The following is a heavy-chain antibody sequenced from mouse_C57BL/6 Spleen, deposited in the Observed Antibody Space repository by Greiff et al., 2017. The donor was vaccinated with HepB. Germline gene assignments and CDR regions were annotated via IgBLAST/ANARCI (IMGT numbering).Heavy chain of an antibody. CDR2: INPNYGTT. CDR3: ARYYYGSSYAMDY. J-gene: IGHJ4*01. D-gene: IGHD1-1*01. Sequence: VKQSNGKSLEWIGVINPNYGTTSYNQKFKGKATLTVDQSSSTAYMQLNSLTSEDSAVYYCARYYYGSSYAMDYWGQGTSVTVSS. V-gene: IGHV1-39*01.